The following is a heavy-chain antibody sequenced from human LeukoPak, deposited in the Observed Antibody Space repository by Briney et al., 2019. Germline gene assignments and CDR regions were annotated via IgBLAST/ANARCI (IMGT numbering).Heavy chain of an antibody. V-gene: IGHV3-23*01. CDR1: GLTFNNYA. D-gene: IGHD2-8*01. J-gene: IGHJ5*02. CDR3: AKDVRRCNGACT. CDR2: ISGSGSRT. Sequence: PGGSLRLSCAASGLTFNNYAMSWVRQAPGKGLEWVSTISGSGSRTYYADSVKGRFTISRDNSKNTLSLQMNSLRVEDTAIYYCAKDVRRCNGACTWGQGTLVTVSS.